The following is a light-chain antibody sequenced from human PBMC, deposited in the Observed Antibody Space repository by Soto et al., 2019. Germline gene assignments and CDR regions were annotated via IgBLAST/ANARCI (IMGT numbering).Light chain of an antibody. CDR3: LLYRGGGVSL. J-gene: IGLJ2*01. Sequence: QAVVTQEPSFSVSPGRTVILTCGLSSGSVSTSYSPSWYQQNPGQAPRTLIYSTNTRSSGVPDRFSGVILSNKAALTVTGCLALDETGYDCLLYRGGGVSLLGGGTQVTL. CDR2: STN. CDR1: SGSVSTSYS. V-gene: IGLV8-61*01.